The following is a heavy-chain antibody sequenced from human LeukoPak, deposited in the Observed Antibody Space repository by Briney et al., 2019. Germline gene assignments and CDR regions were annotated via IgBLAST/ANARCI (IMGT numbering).Heavy chain of an antibody. V-gene: IGHV3-9*01. J-gene: IGHJ4*02. D-gene: IGHD1-26*01. CDR3: VKVTGSYSANLRIDY. Sequence: GGSLRLSCAASGFTFDGYAMHWVRQVPGKGLEWVSGISWNSGSIGYADSVKGRFTISRDNAKNSLYLQMNNLKAEDTALYYCVKVTGSYSANLRIDYWGQGTLVTVSS. CDR1: GFTFDGYA. CDR2: ISWNSGSI.